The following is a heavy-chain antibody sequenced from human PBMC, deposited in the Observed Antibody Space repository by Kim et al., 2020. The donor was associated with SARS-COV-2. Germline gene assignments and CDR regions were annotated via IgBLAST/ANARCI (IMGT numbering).Heavy chain of an antibody. D-gene: IGHD3-3*01. J-gene: IGHJ4*01. V-gene: IGHV4-39*02. CDR3: SASWGYNFWSGSFDY. CDR2: SHYSGNI. Sequence: SETLSLTCNVSSVSVTNSRFYWGWVRQPPGKGLEWIGSSHYSGNIYFNVSLKSRVTISVDASTNHFSLNLKSVTAADTAVYYCSASWGYNFWSGSFDYWG. CDR1: SVSVTNSRFY.